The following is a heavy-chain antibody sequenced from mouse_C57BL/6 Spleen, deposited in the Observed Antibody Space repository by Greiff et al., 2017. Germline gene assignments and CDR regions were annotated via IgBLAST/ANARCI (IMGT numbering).Heavy chain of an antibody. Sequence: VQLQQSGTVLARPGASVKMSCKTSGYTFTSYWMHWVKQRPGQGLEWIGAIYPGNSDTSYNQKFKGKAKLTAVTSASTAYMELSSLTNEDSAVYYCTRSYYGSSCGYFDVWGTGTTVTVSS. CDR2: IYPGNSDT. J-gene: IGHJ1*03. V-gene: IGHV1-5*01. CDR1: GYTFTSYW. D-gene: IGHD1-1*01. CDR3: TRSYYGSSCGYFDV.